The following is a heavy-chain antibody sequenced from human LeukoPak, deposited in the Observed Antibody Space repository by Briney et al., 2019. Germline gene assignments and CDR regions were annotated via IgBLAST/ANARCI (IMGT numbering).Heavy chain of an antibody. J-gene: IGHJ5*02. Sequence: GASVEVPCKISGYNLNDISVHWVRQPPGKGLEWMGGVDPDDGQRVYAQRFQGRVTMTEDTSTNTAYMELSRLRSEDTAVYFCAAVSGHYTLLDAWGQGALVTVST. CDR3: AAVSGHYTLLDA. CDR2: VDPDDGQR. CDR1: GYNLNDIS. V-gene: IGHV1-24*01. D-gene: IGHD4-11*01.